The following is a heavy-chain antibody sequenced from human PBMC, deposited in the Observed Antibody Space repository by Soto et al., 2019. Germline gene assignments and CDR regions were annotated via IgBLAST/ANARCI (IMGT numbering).Heavy chain of an antibody. D-gene: IGHD1-26*01. J-gene: IGHJ6*02. CDR1: GYSFASYW. V-gene: IGHV5-10-1*01. CDR3: ARGATSQLNYYYGMDV. Sequence: GESLKISCKGSGYSFASYWISWVRQMPGKGLEWMGRIDPSDSYTNYSPSFQGHVTISADKSISTAYLQWSSLKASDTAMYYCARGATSQLNYYYGMDVWGQGTTVTVSS. CDR2: IDPSDSYT.